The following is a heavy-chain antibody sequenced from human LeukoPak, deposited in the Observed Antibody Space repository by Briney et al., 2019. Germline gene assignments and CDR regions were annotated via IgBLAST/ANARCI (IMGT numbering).Heavy chain of an antibody. CDR2: IYYSGST. CDR3: ARDSSGFVDY. Sequence: PSXXLSLTCTVSGGSISSYYWSWIRQPPGKGLEWIGYIYYSGSTNYNPSLKSRVTISVDTSKNQFSLKLSSVTAADTAVYYCARDSSGFVDYWGQGTLVTVSS. J-gene: IGHJ4*02. D-gene: IGHD3-22*01. CDR1: GGSISSYY. V-gene: IGHV4-59*01.